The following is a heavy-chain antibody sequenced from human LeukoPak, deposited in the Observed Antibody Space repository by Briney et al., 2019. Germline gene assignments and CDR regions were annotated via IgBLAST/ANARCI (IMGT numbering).Heavy chain of an antibody. CDR2: INQDGGTT. J-gene: IGHJ6*03. Sequence: GGSLRLSCAASGFTLSGLWMSWVRQAQGRGPEWVANINQDGGTTYYVASVKGRFTISRDNAKNSLSLQMSSLRAEDTAVYYCTKDRQGPNQYHMDVWGKGTTVTVSS. V-gene: IGHV3-7*01. CDR1: GFTLSGLW. CDR3: TKDRQGPNQYHMDV.